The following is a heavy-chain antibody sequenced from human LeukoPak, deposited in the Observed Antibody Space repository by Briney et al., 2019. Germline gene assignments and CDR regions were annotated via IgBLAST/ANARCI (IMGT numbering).Heavy chain of an antibody. CDR1: GFIFSSYA. Sequence: GGSLRLSCAASGFIFSSYAMSWVRQAPGKGLEWVSAISGSGGSTYYADSVRGRFTISRDNSKNTLYLQMSGLRAEDTAVYYCARDFWGWYYFDYWGQGTLVTVSS. V-gene: IGHV3-23*01. J-gene: IGHJ4*02. CDR2: ISGSGGST. CDR3: ARDFWGWYYFDY. D-gene: IGHD7-27*01.